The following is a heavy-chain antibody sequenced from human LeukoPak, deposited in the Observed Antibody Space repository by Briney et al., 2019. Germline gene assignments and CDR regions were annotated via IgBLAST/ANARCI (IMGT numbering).Heavy chain of an antibody. CDR1: GYTFTTSG. J-gene: IGHJ4*02. Sequence: ASVKVSCKASGYTFTTSGISWVRQAPGQGLEWMGWISAYNGQTNYAQKVQGRVTMTTDTSTKTAYMELRSLGSDDTAVYYCAGVAGFYWNSDSFDYWGQGIQVTVSS. V-gene: IGHV1-18*01. D-gene: IGHD1-7*01. CDR2: ISAYNGQT. CDR3: AGVAGFYWNSDSFDY.